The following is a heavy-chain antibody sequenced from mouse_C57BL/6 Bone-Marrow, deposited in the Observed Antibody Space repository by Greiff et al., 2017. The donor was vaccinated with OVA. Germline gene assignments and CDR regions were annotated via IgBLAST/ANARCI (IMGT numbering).Heavy chain of an antibody. CDR2: IYPGSGST. V-gene: IGHV1-55*01. CDR3: ARGRLDYSNYDYYAMDY. D-gene: IGHD2-5*01. Sequence: QVQLQQPGAELVKPGASVKMSCKASGYTFTSYWITWVKQRPGQGLEWIGDIYPGSGSTNYNEKFKSKATLTVDTSSSTAYMQLSSLTSEDSAVYYCARGRLDYSNYDYYAMDYWGQGTSVTVSS. CDR1: GYTFTSYW. J-gene: IGHJ4*01.